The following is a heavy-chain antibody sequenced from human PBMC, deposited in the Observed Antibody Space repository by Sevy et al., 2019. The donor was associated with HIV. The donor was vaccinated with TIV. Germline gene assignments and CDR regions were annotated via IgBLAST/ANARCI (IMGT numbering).Heavy chain of an antibody. D-gene: IGHD3-3*01. CDR2: INPDTGVT. Sequence: ASVKVSCKASEYTFTGYYINWVRQAPGQGLEWMGCINPDTGVTSDVQKLQGRVSMTRETSISTAYMELRSLSPEDTAEYYGARRFCGGAKCYEDYYFAIDVWGQGTTVTVSS. CDR1: EYTFTGYY. J-gene: IGHJ6*02. CDR3: ARRFCGGAKCYEDYYFAIDV. V-gene: IGHV1-2*02.